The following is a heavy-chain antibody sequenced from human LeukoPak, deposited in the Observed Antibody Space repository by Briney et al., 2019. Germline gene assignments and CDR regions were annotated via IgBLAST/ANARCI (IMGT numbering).Heavy chain of an antibody. CDR1: GFTFSGCA. V-gene: IGHV3-73*01. CDR2: IDKKDNFHAT. D-gene: IGHD1-26*01. Sequence: GGSLRLSCAASGFTFSGCAIHWVRQSPGKGLEWVGHIDKKDNFHATAYAASVQGRFSISRDDSKNTAFLHMNSLKTEDMALYYCTRDSGTYNWLDPWGQGTLVTVSS. CDR3: TRDSGTYNWLDP. J-gene: IGHJ5*02.